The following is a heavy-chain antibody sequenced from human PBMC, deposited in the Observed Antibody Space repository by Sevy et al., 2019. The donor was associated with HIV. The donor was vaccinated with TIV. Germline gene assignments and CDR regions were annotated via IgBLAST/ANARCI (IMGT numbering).Heavy chain of an antibody. J-gene: IGHJ5*02. CDR3: AGGVGATIRWWFDP. V-gene: IGHV4-59*01. D-gene: IGHD1-26*01. CDR2: IYYSGST. CDR1: GGSISSYY. Sequence: SETLSLTCTVSGGSISSYYWSWIRQPPGKGLEWIGYIYYSGSTNYNPSLKSRVTISVDTSKNQFSLKLSSVTAADTAVYYCAGGVGATIRWWFDPWGQGTLVTVSS.